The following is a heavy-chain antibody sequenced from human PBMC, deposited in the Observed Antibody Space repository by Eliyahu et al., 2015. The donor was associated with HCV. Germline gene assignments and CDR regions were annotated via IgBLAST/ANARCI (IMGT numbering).Heavy chain of an antibody. CDR3: AKDIGFSLLPQYYYYGIDV. D-gene: IGHD2/OR15-2a*01. CDR2: ISWDGDRT. CDR1: GFTFDDYT. V-gene: IGHV3-43*01. J-gene: IGHJ6*02. Sequence: SLRLSCTASGFTFDDYTMNWVRQAPGKGLEWVSLISWDGDRTYLCRLCERRIHNPRDKRQKSPYLQMESLRNEDTALYYCAKDIGFSLLPQYYYYGIDVWGQGTTVTVSS.